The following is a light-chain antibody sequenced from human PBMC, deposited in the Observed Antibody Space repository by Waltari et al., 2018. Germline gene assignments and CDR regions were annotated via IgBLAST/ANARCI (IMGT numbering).Light chain of an antibody. Sequence: DIVMTQSPDSLAVSLGERATINCKSSQSVLYTSDSKNYLAWYQQKPGQTPKLLIYWSSTRETVVPDRFTGSGSGTDFTLTVSSLQAEDVAVYYCQQYYDTPTFGQGTKLEIK. CDR1: QSVLYTSDSKNY. CDR3: QQYYDTPT. CDR2: WSS. J-gene: IGKJ2*01. V-gene: IGKV4-1*01.